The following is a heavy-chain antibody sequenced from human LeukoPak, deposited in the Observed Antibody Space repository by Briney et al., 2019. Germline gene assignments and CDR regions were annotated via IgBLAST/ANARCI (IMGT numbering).Heavy chain of an antibody. CDR1: GGSISSGGYY. CDR2: IYYSGST. J-gene: IGHJ4*02. Sequence: SETLSLTCTVSGGSISSGGYYWSWIRQHPGKGLEWIGYIYYSGSTCYNPSLKSRVTISVDTSKNQFSLKLSSVTAADTAVYYCARVRSTRAFDYWGQGTLVTVSS. D-gene: IGHD3-10*01. CDR3: ARVRSTRAFDY. V-gene: IGHV4-31*03.